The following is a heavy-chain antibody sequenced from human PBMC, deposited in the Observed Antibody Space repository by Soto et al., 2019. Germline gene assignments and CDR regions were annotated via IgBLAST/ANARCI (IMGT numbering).Heavy chain of an antibody. D-gene: IGHD3-22*01. Sequence: PSETLSLTCTVSGGSISSGGYYWSWIRQHPGKGLEWIGYIYYGGSTYYNPSLKRRATISGDTSKNQFSLKLSSVTAADTAVYYCARGGYYSENSGQTAYDYWGQGILVTVSS. V-gene: IGHV4-31*03. CDR3: ARGGYYSENSGQTAYDY. J-gene: IGHJ4*01. CDR2: IYYGGST. CDR1: GGSISSGGYY.